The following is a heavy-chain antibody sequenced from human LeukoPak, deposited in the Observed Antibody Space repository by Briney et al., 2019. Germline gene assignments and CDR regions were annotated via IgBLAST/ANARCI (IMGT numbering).Heavy chain of an antibody. CDR2: INPSAGST. CDR3: AAPGASGFVGNFWSGPLDF. J-gene: IGHJ4*02. D-gene: IGHD3-3*01. Sequence: GASVKVSCMSSGYTFTIHDMHWVRQAPGQGLEWMGMINPSAGSTSYPQKFQGRVTMTRDTSTSTVYMELSSLRSEDTAVYYCAAPGASGFVGNFWSGPLDFWGQGTLVTVSS. CDR1: GYTFTIHD. V-gene: IGHV1-46*01.